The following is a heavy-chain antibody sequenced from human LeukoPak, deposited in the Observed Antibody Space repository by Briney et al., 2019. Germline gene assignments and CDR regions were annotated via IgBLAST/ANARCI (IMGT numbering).Heavy chain of an antibody. V-gene: IGHV4-59*11. CDR1: DGSISSHY. D-gene: IGHD7-27*01. J-gene: IGHJ3*02. Sequence: PSETLSLTCKVSDGSISSHYWSWIRQPPGKGLEWIGHFAYSGTTSYNASLKSRVTISEDASKNQFSLKLTSVTAADTAVYYCARREGTWGAFDIWGQGTMVTVSS. CDR3: ARREGTWGAFDI. CDR2: FAYSGTT.